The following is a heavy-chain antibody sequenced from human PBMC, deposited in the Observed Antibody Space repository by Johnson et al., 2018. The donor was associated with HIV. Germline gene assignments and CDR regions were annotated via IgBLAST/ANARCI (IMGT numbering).Heavy chain of an antibody. CDR3: PRERGGQRWQQFFDAFDT. Sequence: QVQLVESGGGLVKPGGSLRLSCAASGFTFSDDYMSWIRQAPGKGLEWVSYISRSGSTITYADFVKGRFTISRDNTKNSLYLQMNSLRAEDTAVYYCPRERGGQRWQQFFDAFDTWGQGTMVTVSS. V-gene: IGHV3-11*04. D-gene: IGHD5-24*01. CDR2: ISRSGSTI. CDR1: GFTFSDDY. J-gene: IGHJ3*02.